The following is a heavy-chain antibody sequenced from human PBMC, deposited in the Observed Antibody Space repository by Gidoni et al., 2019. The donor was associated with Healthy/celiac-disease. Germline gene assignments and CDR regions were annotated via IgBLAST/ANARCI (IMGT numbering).Heavy chain of an antibody. CDR2: IIPIFGTA. CDR3: ARASIVVVPAAMVRYYYYGMDV. CDR1: GGTFSSYA. J-gene: IGHJ6*02. D-gene: IGHD2-2*01. Sequence: QVQLVQSGAEGKKPGSSVKVSCKASGGTFSSYAISWVRQAPGQGLEWMGGIIPIFGTANYAQKFQGRVTITADESTSTAYMELSSLRSEDTAVYYCARASIVVVPAAMVRYYYYGMDVWGQGTTVTVSS. V-gene: IGHV1-69*01.